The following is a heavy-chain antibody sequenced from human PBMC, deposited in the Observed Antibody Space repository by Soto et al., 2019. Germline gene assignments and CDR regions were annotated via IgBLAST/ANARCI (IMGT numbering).Heavy chain of an antibody. CDR3: ARVLAPYYYDSSGYSWFDP. CDR2: IYSGGST. J-gene: IGHJ5*02. V-gene: IGHV3-53*01. D-gene: IGHD3-22*01. CDR1: GFTVISNY. Sequence: WGSLRLSCAASGFTVISNYMICFRQSPFKWLEWVSVIYSGGSTYYADSVKGRFTISRDNSKNTLYLQMNSLRAEDTAVYYCARVLAPYYYDSSGYSWFDPWGQGTLVTVSS.